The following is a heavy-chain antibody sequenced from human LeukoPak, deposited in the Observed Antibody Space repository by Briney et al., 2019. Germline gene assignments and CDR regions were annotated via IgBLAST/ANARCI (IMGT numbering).Heavy chain of an antibody. D-gene: IGHD3-3*01. CDR3: ASEDFWSGYYTFDY. CDR1: GFTFSSYA. V-gene: IGHV3-30-3*01. J-gene: IGHJ4*02. CDR2: ISYDGSNK. Sequence: GRSLRLSCAASGFTFSSYAMHWVRQAPGKGLEWVAVISYDGSNKYYADSVKGRFTIPRDNSKNTLYLQMNSLRAEDTAVYYCASEDFWSGYYTFDYWGQGTLVTVSS.